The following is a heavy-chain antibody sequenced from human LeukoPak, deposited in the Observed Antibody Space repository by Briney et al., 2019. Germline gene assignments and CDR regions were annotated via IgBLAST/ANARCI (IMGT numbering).Heavy chain of an antibody. CDR1: GFTVSSNY. V-gene: IGHV3-53*01. CDR3: AREGIAAAGSRSGSFDY. D-gene: IGHD6-13*01. CDR2: IYSGGST. Sequence: QPGGSLRLSCAASGFTVSSNYMSWVRQAPGKGLEWVPVIYSGGSTYYADSVKGRFTISRDNSKNTLYLQMNSLRAEDTAVYYCAREGIAAAGSRSGSFDYWGQGTLVTVSS. J-gene: IGHJ4*02.